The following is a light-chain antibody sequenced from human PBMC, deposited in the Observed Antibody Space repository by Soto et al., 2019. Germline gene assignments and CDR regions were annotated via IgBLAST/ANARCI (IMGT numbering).Light chain of an antibody. V-gene: IGLV1-40*01. CDR3: QSYDSSLGGSKGV. Sequence: QSVLTQPPSMSGAPGQRVTISCTGSSSDIGAGYDVHWYQQFPGTAPKLLIYSNINRPSGVPDRFSGSKSGTSVSLAITGLQAEDEADYYCQSYDSSLGGSKGVFGGGTKLTVL. J-gene: IGLJ3*02. CDR2: SNI. CDR1: SSDIGAGYD.